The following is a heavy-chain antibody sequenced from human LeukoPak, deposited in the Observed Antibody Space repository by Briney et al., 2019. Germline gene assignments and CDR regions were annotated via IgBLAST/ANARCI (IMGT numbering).Heavy chain of an antibody. CDR3: ARDQGRGWSYCWDY. V-gene: IGHV1-69*04. J-gene: IGHJ4*02. Sequence: SVKVSCKASGGTFSSYAISWVRQAPGQGLEWMGRIIPILGIANYAQKFQGRVTITADKSTSTAYMELSSLRSEDTAVYYCARDQGRGWSYCWDYWGQGTLVTVSS. CDR2: IIPILGIA. CDR1: GGTFSSYA. D-gene: IGHD2-8*02.